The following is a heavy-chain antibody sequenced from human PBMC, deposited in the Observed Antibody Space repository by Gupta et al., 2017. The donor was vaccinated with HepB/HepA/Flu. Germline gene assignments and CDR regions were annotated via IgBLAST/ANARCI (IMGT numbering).Heavy chain of an antibody. D-gene: IGHD3-3*01. CDR3: ARALGVDYYYFDY. Sequence: QVQLVESGGGVVQPGRSLRLSCAASGFPFSSDGMHWVRQATGKGLEWVAVIWYDGSNKYYADSVKGRFTISREKSKNKLYLQMKSLRAEDTAVYYCARALGVDYYYFDYWGQGTLVTISS. J-gene: IGHJ4*02. V-gene: IGHV3-33*01. CDR2: IWYDGSNK. CDR1: GFPFSSDG.